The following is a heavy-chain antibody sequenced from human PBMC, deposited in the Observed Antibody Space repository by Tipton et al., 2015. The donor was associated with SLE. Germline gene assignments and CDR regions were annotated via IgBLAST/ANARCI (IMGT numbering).Heavy chain of an antibody. Sequence: TLSLTCSVSGVSIRGYYCSWIRQPPGKGLEWVGFIYHNGATKYNPSLKNRLSISIDTTKNQFSLKLTSVTAADSAVYYCARDSPAHDAFDIWGQGTMVTVSS. J-gene: IGHJ3*02. D-gene: IGHD2-2*01. V-gene: IGHV4-59*01. CDR3: ARDSPAHDAFDI. CDR2: IYHNGAT. CDR1: GVSIRGYY.